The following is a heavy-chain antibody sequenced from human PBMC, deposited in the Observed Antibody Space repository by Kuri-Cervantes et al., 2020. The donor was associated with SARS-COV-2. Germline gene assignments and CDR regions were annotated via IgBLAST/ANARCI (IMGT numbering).Heavy chain of an antibody. CDR3: AREVVVVPAASYFDN. Sequence: LRLSCAVYGGSLNNFYWSWIRQPPGKGLEWIGYISYRGYTHYNPSLKSRASISLDASKNQFSLQLASVTAADTAVFFCAREVVVVPAASYFDNWGQGTLVTVSS. CDR1: GGSLNNFY. J-gene: IGHJ4*02. D-gene: IGHD2-21*01. CDR2: ISYRGYT. V-gene: IGHV4-30-4*01.